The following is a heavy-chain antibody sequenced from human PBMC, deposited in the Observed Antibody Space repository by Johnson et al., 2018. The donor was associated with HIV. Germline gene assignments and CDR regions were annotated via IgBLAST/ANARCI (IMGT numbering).Heavy chain of an antibody. J-gene: IGHJ3*02. CDR3: ARLPSGYSRDAFDI. V-gene: IGHV3-30*04. Sequence: VQLVESGGGLVQPGGSLRLSCAASGFTFSSYAMHWVRQAPGKGLEWVAVISYDGSNKYYADSVKGRFTISRDNSKNTLYLQMNSLRPEDTAVYYCARLPSGYSRDAFDIWGQGTMVTVSS. CDR1: GFTFSSYA. D-gene: IGHD5-18*01. CDR2: ISYDGSNK.